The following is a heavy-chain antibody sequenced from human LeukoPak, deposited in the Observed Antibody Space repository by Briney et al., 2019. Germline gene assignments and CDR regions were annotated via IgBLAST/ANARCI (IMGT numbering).Heavy chain of an antibody. J-gene: IGHJ3*02. CDR1: GFTFSSYE. V-gene: IGHV3-48*03. D-gene: IGHD2-15*01. CDR3: ARARIPGAFDI. CDR2: ISSSGSTI. Sequence: GGSLRLSCAASGFTFSSYEMNWVRQAPGKGLEWVSYISSSGSTIYYADSVKGRFTISRDNAKNSLYLQMNSLRAEDTAVYYCARARIPGAFDIWGQGTMITVSS.